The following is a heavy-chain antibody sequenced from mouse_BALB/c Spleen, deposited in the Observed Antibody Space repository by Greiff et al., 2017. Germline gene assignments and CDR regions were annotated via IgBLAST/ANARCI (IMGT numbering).Heavy chain of an antibody. Sequence: DVMLVESGGDLVKPGGSLKLSCAASGFTFSSYTMSWVRQTPEKRLEWVATISSGGSYTYYPDSVKGRFTISRDNAKNTLYLQMSSLKSEDTAMYYCTRDESMDYWGQGTSVTVSS. V-gene: IGHV5-6-4*01. CDR2: ISSGGSYT. J-gene: IGHJ4*01. CDR3: TRDESMDY. CDR1: GFTFSSYT.